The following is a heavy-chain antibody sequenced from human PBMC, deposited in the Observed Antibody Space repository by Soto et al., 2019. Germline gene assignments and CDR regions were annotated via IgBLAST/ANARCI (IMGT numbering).Heavy chain of an antibody. D-gene: IGHD3-22*01. J-gene: IGHJ4*02. Sequence: EVQLVESGGGLVKPGGSLRLSCAASGFTFSSAWMSWVRQAPGKGLEWVGRIKNKYDGGTIDYAAPVEGRFTISREDSKNTLYLQMNSLKTEDTAVYYCAADDSNGPAKIDSWGQGTLVTVTS. V-gene: IGHV3-15*01. CDR2: IKNKYDGGTI. CDR1: GFTFSSAW. CDR3: AADDSNGPAKIDS.